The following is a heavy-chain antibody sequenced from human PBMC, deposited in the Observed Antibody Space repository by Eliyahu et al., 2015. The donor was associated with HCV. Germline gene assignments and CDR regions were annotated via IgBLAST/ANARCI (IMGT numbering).Heavy chain of an antibody. CDR1: XDSFRSYY. CDR3: ASLTYDFWSGPMKDYFSNVDV. J-gene: IGHJ6*04. Sequence: QLHLQLWGTGLLRPAETLSLTCAVSXDSFRSYYLTWVRQAPGKGLEWIGEINDRRVVNYAPSLSNRLSISVDSSRKQFALRLTSVTAADTATYYCASLTYDFWSGPMKDYFSNVDVWAKGTPVIVSP. CDR2: INDRRVV. V-gene: IGHV4-34*02. D-gene: IGHD3-3*01.